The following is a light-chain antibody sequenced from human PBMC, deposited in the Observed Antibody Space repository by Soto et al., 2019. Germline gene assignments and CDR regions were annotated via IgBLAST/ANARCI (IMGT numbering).Light chain of an antibody. Sequence: ALTHPPSASGSPGQSFTISCTGTKNDIGVYDFVSWYQHHPGKAPRLIIYEVVQRPSGVPDRFSGSKSGNTASLTVSGLQAADEADYFCKSYAGSNTYVFGGGTKVTVL. J-gene: IGLJ1*01. CDR2: EVV. CDR3: KSYAGSNTYV. V-gene: IGLV2-8*01. CDR1: KNDIGVYDF.